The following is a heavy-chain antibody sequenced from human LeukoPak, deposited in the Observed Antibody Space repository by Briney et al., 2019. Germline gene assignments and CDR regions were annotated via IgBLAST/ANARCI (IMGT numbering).Heavy chain of an antibody. CDR1: GFTFRSHG. V-gene: IGHV3-23*01. D-gene: IGHD6-19*01. CDR3: SILHRGQWLGAFHI. Sequence: GGSLRLSCAASGFTFRSHGMSWVRQAPGKGLEWVSVISGSGGSTYYAESVKGRFTISRDNSKNTLHLQMNSLRAEDTAVYYCSILHRGQWLGAFHIWGQGTMVTVSS. J-gene: IGHJ3*02. CDR2: ISGSGGST.